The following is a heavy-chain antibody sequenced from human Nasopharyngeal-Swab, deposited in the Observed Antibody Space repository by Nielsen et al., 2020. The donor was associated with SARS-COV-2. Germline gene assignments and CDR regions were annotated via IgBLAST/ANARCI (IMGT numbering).Heavy chain of an antibody. D-gene: IGHD6-13*01. Sequence: SETLSLTCAVYGGSFSGSYWGWIRPPPGKGLEWIGSIYHSGSTYYNPSLKSRVTISVDTSKNQFSLKLSSVTAADTAVYYCTYSSSWYFYGMDVWGQGTTVTVSS. J-gene: IGHJ6*02. CDR3: TYSSSWYFYGMDV. CDR1: GGSFSGSY. V-gene: IGHV4-34*03. CDR2: IYHSGST.